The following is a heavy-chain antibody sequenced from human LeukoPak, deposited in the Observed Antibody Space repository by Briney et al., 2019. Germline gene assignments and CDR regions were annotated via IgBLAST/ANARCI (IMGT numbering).Heavy chain of an antibody. D-gene: IGHD4-17*01. J-gene: IGHJ6*03. CDR3: ARWASGAENYYYYMDV. Sequence: SETLSLTCTVSGGSISGYYWSRIRQPAGKGLEWIGRIYTSGSTNYSPSLKSRVTMSVNTSKNQFSLKLTSVTAADTAVYYCARWASGAENYYYYMDVWGKGTTVTVSS. V-gene: IGHV4-4*07. CDR1: GGSISGYY. CDR2: IYTSGST.